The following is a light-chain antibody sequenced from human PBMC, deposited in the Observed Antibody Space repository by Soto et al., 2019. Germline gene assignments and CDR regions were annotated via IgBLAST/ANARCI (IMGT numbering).Light chain of an antibody. CDR3: QQCGSAPLT. Sequence: EIVLTQSPGTLSLSPGERATLSCRASQSVSSSYLAWYQQKPGQAPRLLIYGASSRATGVPDRFSGSGSETEFTLTISRLEPEDFAVYYCQQCGSAPLTFGQGTKVDIK. J-gene: IGKJ1*01. V-gene: IGKV3-20*01. CDR1: QSVSSSY. CDR2: GAS.